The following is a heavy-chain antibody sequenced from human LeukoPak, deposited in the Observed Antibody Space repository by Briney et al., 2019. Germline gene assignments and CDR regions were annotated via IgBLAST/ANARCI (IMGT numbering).Heavy chain of an antibody. CDR1: GFAFSTSG. Sequence: PGGSLRLSCATSGFAFSTSGMHWVRQAPDTGLEWVAFISYDGSEKYYADSVRGRFTISRDNSKSTLFLQMNSLRAEDTAVYYCAKDLSGISSTGRTFDYWGQGTLVTVSS. V-gene: IGHV3-33*05. CDR2: ISYDGSEK. CDR3: AKDLSGISSTGRTFDY. J-gene: IGHJ4*02. D-gene: IGHD1-1*01.